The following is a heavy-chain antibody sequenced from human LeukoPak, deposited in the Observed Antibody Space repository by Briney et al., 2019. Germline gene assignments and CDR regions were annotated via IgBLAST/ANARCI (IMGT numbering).Heavy chain of an antibody. CDR1: GFTFSSHW. Sequence: PGGSLRLSCVASGFTFSSHWMHWVRQAPGKGLVWVSRISEDGSSANYADSVKGRFTISRDNAKNTLYLQMNSLRAEDTAVYYCARHLHDWGQGTLVTVSS. CDR2: ISEDGSSA. V-gene: IGHV3-74*01. D-gene: IGHD3-16*01. CDR3: ARHLHD. J-gene: IGHJ4*02.